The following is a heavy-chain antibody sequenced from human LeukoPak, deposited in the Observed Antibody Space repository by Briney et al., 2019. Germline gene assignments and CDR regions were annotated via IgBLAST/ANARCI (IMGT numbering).Heavy chain of an antibody. CDR3: ARGHYDFWSGYCDY. J-gene: IGHJ4*02. Sequence: SETLSLTCKVSGGSISRSNYYWGWIRQSPGKGLEWIGSIYYSGSTYYNPPLKSRVTIYVDTSRNQFSLRLSSVTAADTAVYYCARGHYDFWSGYCDYWGQGTLVTVSS. CDR2: IYYSGST. CDR1: GGSISRSNYY. D-gene: IGHD3-3*01. V-gene: IGHV4-39*01.